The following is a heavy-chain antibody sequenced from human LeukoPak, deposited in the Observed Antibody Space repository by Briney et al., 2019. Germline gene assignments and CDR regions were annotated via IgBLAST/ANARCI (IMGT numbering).Heavy chain of an antibody. CDR3: AREGYWSTNWYKFGSLLRYFDL. CDR2: ISGSGGST. V-gene: IGHV3-21*01. CDR1: EFTFSTYS. Sequence: GGSLRLSCAASEFTFSTYSMNWVRQAPGKGLEWVSAISGSGGSTYYADSVKGRFTISRDNAKNSLYLQMNSLRAEDTAVYYCAREGYWSTNWYKFGSLLRYFDLWGRGTLVTVSS. D-gene: IGHD6-13*01. J-gene: IGHJ2*01.